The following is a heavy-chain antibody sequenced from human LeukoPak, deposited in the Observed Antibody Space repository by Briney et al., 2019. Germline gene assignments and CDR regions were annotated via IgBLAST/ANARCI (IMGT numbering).Heavy chain of an antibody. J-gene: IGHJ4*02. V-gene: IGHV1-3*01. D-gene: IGHD6-19*01. CDR1: GYTFTSYA. Sequence: ASVKVSCKGSGYTFTSYAMHWVRQAPGQRLWWMGWINAGNGNTKYSQKFQGRVTITRDTSASTAYMELSSLRSDDTAVYYCARGSGWYGPPDYWGQGTLVTVSS. CDR3: ARGSGWYGPPDY. CDR2: INAGNGNT.